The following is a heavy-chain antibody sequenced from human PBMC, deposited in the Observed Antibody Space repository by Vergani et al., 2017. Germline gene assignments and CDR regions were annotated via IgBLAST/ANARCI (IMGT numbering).Heavy chain of an antibody. CDR2: IKSKTDGGTT. CDR3: TTDLISSGWYSGAY. V-gene: IGHV3-15*01. CDR1: GFTFSNAW. J-gene: IGHJ4*02. D-gene: IGHD6-19*01. Sequence: VQLVESGGGVVQPGRSLRLSCAASGFTFSNAWMSWVRQAPGKGLEWVGRIKSKTDGGTTDYAAPVKGRFTISRDDSKNTLYLQMNSLKTEDTAVYYCTTDLISSGWYSGAYWGQGTLVTVSS.